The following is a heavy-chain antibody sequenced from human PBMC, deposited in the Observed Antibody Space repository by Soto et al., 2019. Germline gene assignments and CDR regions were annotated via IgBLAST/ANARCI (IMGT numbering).Heavy chain of an antibody. CDR1: GGSFSGYY. J-gene: IGHJ4*02. D-gene: IGHD3-3*01. Sequence: SETLSLTCAVYGGSFSGYYWSWIRQPPGKGLEWIGEINHSGSTNYNPSLKSRVTISVDTSKNQFSLKLSSVTAADTAVYYCARDGDDFWSGYFRAYYFDYWGREPWSP. V-gene: IGHV4-34*01. CDR2: INHSGST. CDR3: ARDGDDFWSGYFRAYYFDY.